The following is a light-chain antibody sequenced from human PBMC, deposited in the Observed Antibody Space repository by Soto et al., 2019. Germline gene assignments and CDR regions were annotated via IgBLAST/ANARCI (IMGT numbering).Light chain of an antibody. CDR1: LAIGDS. J-gene: IGKJ1*01. CDR2: GTS. CDR3: QQTYNPPRT. Sequence: DIQMTQSPSSLSASVGDRVSITCRASLAIGDSLSWFQQKVGKPPTLLIYGTSALQHGVPPRFSGGRSGTDITLTISTLQHEDFATYYCQQTYNPPRTVGQGAKVDLK. V-gene: IGKV1-39*01.